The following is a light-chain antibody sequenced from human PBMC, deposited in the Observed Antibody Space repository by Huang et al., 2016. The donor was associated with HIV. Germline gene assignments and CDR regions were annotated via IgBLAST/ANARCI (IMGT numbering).Light chain of an antibody. V-gene: IGKV1-39*01. CDR3: RQTYSSLPT. CDR2: AAS. Sequence: DIQMTQSPSSLSASVGDTVTITCRASQSISSYLNWYQQRPGKAPNLLIYAASTLQSGVPSRFIVSGSGTDFTLTISRLHPEDVATYYCRQTYSSLPTFGQGTRLE. CDR1: QSISSY. J-gene: IGKJ5*01.